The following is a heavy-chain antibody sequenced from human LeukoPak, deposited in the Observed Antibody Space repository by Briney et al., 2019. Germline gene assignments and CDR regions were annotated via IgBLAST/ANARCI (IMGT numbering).Heavy chain of an antibody. CDR2: ISSSGSTI. CDR1: GFTFSSYE. V-gene: IGHV3-48*03. CDR3: AKDEGQWLVPDY. D-gene: IGHD6-19*01. Sequence: PGGSLRLSCAASGFTFSSYEMNWVRQAPGKGLEWVSYISSSGSTIYYADSWKGRFTISRDNAKNSLYLQMNSLRAEDTAVYYCAKDEGQWLVPDYWGQGTLVTVSS. J-gene: IGHJ4*02.